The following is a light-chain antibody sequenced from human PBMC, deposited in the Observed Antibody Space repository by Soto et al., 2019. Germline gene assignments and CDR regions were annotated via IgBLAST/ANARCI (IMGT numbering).Light chain of an antibody. CDR1: QTIGTW. J-gene: IGKJ2*01. CDR2: KAS. CDR3: QQCNSYLYT. Sequence: DIQMTQSPSTLSASVVDRVTITCRASQTIGTWLAWYQQKPGKAPKLLIYKASSLQSGVPSRFSGSGSGTEFTLTISSLQPDDFATYYCQQCNSYLYTFGQGTKVEIK. V-gene: IGKV1-5*03.